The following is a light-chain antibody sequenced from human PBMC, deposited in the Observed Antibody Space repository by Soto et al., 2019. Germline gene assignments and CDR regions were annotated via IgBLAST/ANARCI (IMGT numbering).Light chain of an antibody. V-gene: IGLV2-14*01. CDR3: SSYTSSSTYV. CDR2: EVT. Sequence: QSVLTQPASVSGSPGQSITISCTGTSSDVGGYNYVAWYQQHPGKAPKLMISEVTDRPSGVSNRFSGSKSGNTASLTISGLQAEDAADYYCSSYTSSSTYVFGPGTKLTVL. J-gene: IGLJ1*01. CDR1: SSDVGGYNY.